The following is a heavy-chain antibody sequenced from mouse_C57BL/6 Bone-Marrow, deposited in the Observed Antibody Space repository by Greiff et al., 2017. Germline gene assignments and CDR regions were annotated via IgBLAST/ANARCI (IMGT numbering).Heavy chain of an antibody. Sequence: EVQGVESGGGLVKPGGSLKLSCAASGFTFSDYGMHWVRQAPEKGLEWVAYISRGSSTIYYADTVKGRCTISRDNAKNTLFLQMTSLRSEDTAMYYCAKEDYYGSSFFDYWGQGTTLTVSS. V-gene: IGHV5-17*01. CDR3: AKEDYYGSSFFDY. CDR1: GFTFSDYG. J-gene: IGHJ2*01. CDR2: ISRGSSTI. D-gene: IGHD1-1*01.